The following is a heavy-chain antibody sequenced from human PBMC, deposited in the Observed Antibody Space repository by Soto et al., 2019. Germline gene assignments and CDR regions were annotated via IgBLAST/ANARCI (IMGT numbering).Heavy chain of an antibody. CDR3: ARDGGITIFGVVIGMDV. CDR2: ISSSSSYI. D-gene: IGHD3-3*01. Sequence: GGSLRLSCAASGFTFSSYSMNWVRQAPGKGLEWVSSISSSSSYIYYADSVKGRFTISRDNAKNSLYLQMNSLRAEDTAVYYCARDGGITIFGVVIGMDVWGQGTTVTVSS. CDR1: GFTFSSYS. J-gene: IGHJ6*02. V-gene: IGHV3-21*01.